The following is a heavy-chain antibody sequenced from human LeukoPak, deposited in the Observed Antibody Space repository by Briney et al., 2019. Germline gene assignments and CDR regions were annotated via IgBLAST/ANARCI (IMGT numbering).Heavy chain of an antibody. V-gene: IGHV3-30*04. D-gene: IGHD4-17*01. J-gene: IGHJ4*02. CDR3: ARDYYGDSISYFDY. Sequence: PGRSLRLSCAASGFTFSSYAMHWVRRAPGKGLEWVAVISYDGSNKYYADSVKGRFTISRDNSKNTLYLQMNSLRAEDTAVYYCARDYYGDSISYFDYWGQGTLVTVSS. CDR1: GFTFSSYA. CDR2: ISYDGSNK.